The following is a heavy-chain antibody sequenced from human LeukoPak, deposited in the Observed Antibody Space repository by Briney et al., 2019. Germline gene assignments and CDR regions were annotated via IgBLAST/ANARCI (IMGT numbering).Heavy chain of an antibody. CDR1: GFTFSSDG. Sequence: GRSLRLSCAASGFTFSSDGMHWVRQAPGKGLGWVAVIWYDGSNKYYADSVKRRFTISRDNSKNTLYLEMNSLRAEDTAVCYCARGGALWFGEAQYYFDYWGQGTLVTVSS. D-gene: IGHD3-10*01. CDR2: IWYDGSNK. CDR3: ARGGALWFGEAQYYFDY. J-gene: IGHJ4*02. V-gene: IGHV3-33*01.